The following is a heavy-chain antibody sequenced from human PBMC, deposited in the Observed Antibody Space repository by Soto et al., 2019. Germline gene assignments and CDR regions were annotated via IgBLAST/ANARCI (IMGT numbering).Heavy chain of an antibody. J-gene: IGHJ4*02. CDR1: GFTFSSYA. D-gene: IGHD3-3*01. V-gene: IGHV3-23*01. CDR3: AKEGYDFWSGYYFDY. Sequence: GGSLRLSCAASGFTFSSYAMSWVRQAPGKGLEWVSAISGSGGSTYYADSVKGRFTISRDNSKNTLYLQMNSLRAEDTAVYYCAKEGYDFWSGYYFDYWGQGTLVTVFS. CDR2: ISGSGGST.